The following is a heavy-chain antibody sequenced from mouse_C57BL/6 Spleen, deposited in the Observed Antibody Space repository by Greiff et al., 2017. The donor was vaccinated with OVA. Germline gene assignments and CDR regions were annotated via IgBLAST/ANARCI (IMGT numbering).Heavy chain of an antibody. CDR2: INPNNGGT. Sequence: EVQLQQSGPELVKPGASVKISCKASGYTFTDYYMNWVKQSHGKSLEWIGDINPNNGGTSYNQKFKGKATLTVDKSSSTAYMELRSLTSEDSAVYYCARWLNMVPTGFAYWGQGTLVTVSA. D-gene: IGHD1-1*02. CDR1: GYTFTDYY. V-gene: IGHV1-26*01. CDR3: ARWLNMVPTGFAY. J-gene: IGHJ3*01.